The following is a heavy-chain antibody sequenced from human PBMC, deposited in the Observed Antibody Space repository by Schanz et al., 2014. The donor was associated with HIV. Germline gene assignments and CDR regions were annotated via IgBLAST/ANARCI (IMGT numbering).Heavy chain of an antibody. D-gene: IGHD1-26*01. J-gene: IGHJ4*02. CDR1: GFTLDDFA. CDR3: VKDFTDSKGGFDC. CDR2: ITWNNKVV. V-gene: IGHV3-9*01. Sequence: EVLLLESGGGLAQPGRSLRLSCAASGFTLDDFAMHWVRQSPGKGLEWVSGITWNNKVVAYADSVKGRFSISRDTANKSLHLHMTNLKVEDTAFYYCVKDFTDSKGGFDCWGQGALVIVSS.